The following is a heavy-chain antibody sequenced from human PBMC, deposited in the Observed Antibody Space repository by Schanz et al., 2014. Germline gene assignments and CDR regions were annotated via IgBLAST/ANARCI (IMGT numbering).Heavy chain of an antibody. CDR3: AMGGYQLHH. CDR1: GFTFSSYD. CDR2: INSDGTTT. J-gene: IGHJ4*02. V-gene: IGHV3-74*02. D-gene: IGHD1-7*01. Sequence: EVQLEESGGGLVQPGGSLRLSCAASGFTFSSYDMHWVRQVTGKGLVWVSHINSDGTTTTYADSVKGRFTISRDNAENTLYLQMNSLRVEDTAVYYCAMGGYQLHHWGQGTLVTVSS.